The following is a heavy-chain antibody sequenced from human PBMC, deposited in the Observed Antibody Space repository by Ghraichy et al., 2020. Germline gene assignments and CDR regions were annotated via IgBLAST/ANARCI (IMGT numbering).Heavy chain of an antibody. CDR3: AEDRGGYCSGGSCRNFDY. CDR2: ISGSGGST. CDR1: GFTFSSYA. D-gene: IGHD2-15*01. Sequence: GGSLRLSCAASGFTFSSYAMSWVRQAPGKGLEWVSAISGSGGSTYYADSVKGRFTISRDNSKNTLYLQMNSLRAEDTAVYYCAEDRGGYCSGGSCRNFDYWGQGTLVTVSS. V-gene: IGHV3-23*01. J-gene: IGHJ4*02.